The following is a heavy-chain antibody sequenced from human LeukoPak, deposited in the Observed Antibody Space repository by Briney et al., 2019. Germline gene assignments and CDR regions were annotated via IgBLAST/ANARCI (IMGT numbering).Heavy chain of an antibody. D-gene: IGHD7-27*01. Sequence: PGGSLRLSCAASGFTFSSYSMNWVRQAPGKGLEWVSYISSSSSTIYYADSVKGRFTISRDNAKNSLYLQMNSLRAEDTAVYFCARGLWGDDAFDIWGQGTMVAVSS. CDR3: ARGLWGDDAFDI. CDR2: ISSSSSTI. CDR1: GFTFSSYS. V-gene: IGHV3-48*01. J-gene: IGHJ3*02.